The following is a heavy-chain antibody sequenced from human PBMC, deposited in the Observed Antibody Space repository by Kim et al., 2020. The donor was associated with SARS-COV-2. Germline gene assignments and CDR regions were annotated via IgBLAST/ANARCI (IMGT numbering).Heavy chain of an antibody. J-gene: IGHJ4*02. CDR3: ARDPDYGSAFDY. D-gene: IGHD3-10*01. Sequence: NYAQKLQGRVTMTTDTSTSTAYMELRSLRSDDTAVYCCARDPDYGSAFDYWGQGTLVTVSS. V-gene: IGHV1-18*01.